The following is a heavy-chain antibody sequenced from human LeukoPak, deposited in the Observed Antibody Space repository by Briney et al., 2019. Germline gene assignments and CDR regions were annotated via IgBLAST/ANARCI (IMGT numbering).Heavy chain of an antibody. D-gene: IGHD4-17*01. J-gene: IGHJ4*02. CDR2: ISHDGSNK. CDR1: GFTFSNYA. CDR3: ARSSAVNFYNY. V-gene: IGHV3-30*04. Sequence: GGSLRLSCAASGFTFSNYAIHWVRQAPGKGLEWVAVISHDGSNKYYADSVKGRFTISRDNAKNSLYLQMNSLRAEDTAVYFCARSSAVNFYNYWGQGTLVSVSS.